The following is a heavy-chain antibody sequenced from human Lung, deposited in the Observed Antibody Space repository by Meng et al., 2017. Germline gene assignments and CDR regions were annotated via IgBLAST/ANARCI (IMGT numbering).Heavy chain of an antibody. CDR1: EFTFSDYS. CDR2: ISNPGKYI. Sequence: EVQLVESGGGLVKPGGSLRLSWAASEFTFSDYSMNWGRQAPGKGLEWVSFISNPGKYIYYADSVKGRFTISRDNAKNSLYLQINSLRAEDTAVYYCARGSYQPLLLSALDYWGQGTLVTVSS. J-gene: IGHJ4*02. D-gene: IGHD2-15*01. V-gene: IGHV3-21*01. CDR3: ARGSYQPLLLSALDY.